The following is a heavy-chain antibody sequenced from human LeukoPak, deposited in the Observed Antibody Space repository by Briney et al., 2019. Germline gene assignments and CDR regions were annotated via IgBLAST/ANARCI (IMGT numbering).Heavy chain of an antibody. J-gene: IGHJ2*01. Sequence: PSETLSLTCTVSGGSISNYYWSWVRQPPGKGLEWIGYIYYSGSTTYSPSLKSRVTISVDTSKNQFSLKLSSVTAADTAVYYCARRTYFDLWGRGTLVTVSS. CDR1: GGSISNYY. CDR3: ARRTYFDL. V-gene: IGHV4-59*08. CDR2: IYYSGST.